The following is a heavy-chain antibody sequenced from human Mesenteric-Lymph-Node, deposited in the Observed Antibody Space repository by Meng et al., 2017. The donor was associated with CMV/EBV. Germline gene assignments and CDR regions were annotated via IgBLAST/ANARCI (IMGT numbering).Heavy chain of an antibody. Sequence: SETLSLTCTVSGGSISSSSYYSGWIRQPPGKGLEWLGRTYYRSKWYTDYAFSVKGRITINSDTSKNHFPLQLNSVTPEDTAVYYCARDAATSGYSICFYRPFDPWGQGTLVTVSS. J-gene: IGHJ5*02. CDR1: GGSISSSSYY. CDR2: TYYRSKWYT. V-gene: IGHV6-1*01. CDR3: ARDAATSGYSICFYRPFDP. D-gene: IGHD3-16*01.